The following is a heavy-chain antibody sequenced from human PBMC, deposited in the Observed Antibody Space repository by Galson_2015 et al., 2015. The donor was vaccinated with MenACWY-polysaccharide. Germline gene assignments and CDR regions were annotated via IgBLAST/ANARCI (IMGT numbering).Heavy chain of an antibody. J-gene: IGHJ6*02. V-gene: IGHV3-23*01. CDR2: ISWGGGST. Sequence: SLRLSCAASGFTFGSYAMNWVRQAPGKGLEWVSGISWGGGSTYYADSVKGRFTISRDNSKNTLYLQMNSLRAEDTALYYCAKDLSSAAVSISSLYYGTAVWGRATKVTVSS. CDR1: GFTFGSYA. D-gene: IGHD2-2*01. CDR3: AKDLSSAAVSISSLYYGTAV.